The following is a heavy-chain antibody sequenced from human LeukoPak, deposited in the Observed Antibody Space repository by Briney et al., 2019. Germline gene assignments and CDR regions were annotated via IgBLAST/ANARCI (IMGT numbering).Heavy chain of an antibody. CDR1: GFTFRSYW. V-gene: IGHV3-7*01. Sequence: GGSLRLSCAASGFTFRSYWMSWVRQAPGKGLEWVANIKQDGTEKYYVDSVKGRFTISRDNAENSLYLEMNSLRAEDTAVYYCARDEVYSSGWQYFNYWGQGTLVTVSS. CDR3: ARDEVYSSGWQYFNY. D-gene: IGHD3-22*01. CDR2: IKQDGTEK. J-gene: IGHJ4*02.